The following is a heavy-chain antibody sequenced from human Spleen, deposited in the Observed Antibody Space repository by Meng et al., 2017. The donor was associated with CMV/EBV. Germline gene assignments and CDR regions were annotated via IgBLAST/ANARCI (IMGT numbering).Heavy chain of an antibody. J-gene: IGHJ6*02. CDR2: IIPILGIA. Sequence: SVKVSCKASGGTFSSYTISWVRQAPGQGLEWMGRIIPILGIANYAQKCQGRVTITADKPTNTAYMALSSLRTDDTAVYYCASGRGRMQNWNYDRLYGLEVWGQGTTVTVSS. CDR3: ASGRGRMQNWNYDRLYGLEV. CDR1: GGTFSSYT. V-gene: IGHV1-69*02. D-gene: IGHD1-7*01.